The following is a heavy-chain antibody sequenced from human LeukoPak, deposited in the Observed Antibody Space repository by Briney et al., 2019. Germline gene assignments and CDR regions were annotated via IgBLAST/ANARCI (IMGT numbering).Heavy chain of an antibody. Sequence: GGSLRLSCAASGFTFNTYAMSGVRQAPGKGLEWVSGIRSSGDTTYYADSVKGRFTISRDNSKNTLYLQMNSLRPEDTAVYYCAKEVRESAWFYFDYWGQGTLVTVSS. CDR3: AKEVRESAWFYFDY. D-gene: IGHD3-10*01. V-gene: IGHV3-23*01. J-gene: IGHJ4*02. CDR2: IRSSGDTT. CDR1: GFTFNTYA.